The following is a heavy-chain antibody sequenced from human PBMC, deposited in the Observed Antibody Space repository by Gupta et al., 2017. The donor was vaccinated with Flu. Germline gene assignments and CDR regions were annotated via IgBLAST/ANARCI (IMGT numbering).Heavy chain of an antibody. CDR2: ISWNSGSR. Sequence: EMQLVESGGGLVQLGSALSLSRAAFGFTLDDYDLHWVRQAPVKGLEWGSGISWNSGSRGYADSVKGRFTISRDNAKHSLYLQMISLRAEDTALYYCAKDIDGSCWFYIQNWGQGTLVTVSS. CDR3: AKDIDGSCWFYIQN. CDR1: GFTLDDYD. D-gene: IGHD6-19*01. V-gene: IGHV3-9*01. J-gene: IGHJ1*01.